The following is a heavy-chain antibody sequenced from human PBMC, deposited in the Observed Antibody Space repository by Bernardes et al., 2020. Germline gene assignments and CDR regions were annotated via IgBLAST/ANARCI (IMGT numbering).Heavy chain of an antibody. CDR1: GFTFGDYS. Sequence: GGSLRLSCTASGFTFGDYSMGWFRQPPGKGLEWVGFIRSKPYGGTAEYAASVKGRFTISRDDSRNIAYLQMNSLTIDDTAIYYCVRETSIAFRSAPSGWGPGTTVHVSS. J-gene: IGHJ3*01. V-gene: IGHV3-49*03. D-gene: IGHD3-3*01. CDR3: VRETSIAFRSAPSG. CDR2: IRSKPYGGTA.